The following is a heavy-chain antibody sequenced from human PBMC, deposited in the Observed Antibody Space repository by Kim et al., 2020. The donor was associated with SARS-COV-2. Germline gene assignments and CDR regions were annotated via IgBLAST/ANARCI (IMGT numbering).Heavy chain of an antibody. D-gene: IGHD3-16*02. V-gene: IGHV4-61*01. CDR2: IYYSGST. Sequence: SETLSLTCTVSGGSVSSGSYYWSWIRQPPGKGLEWIGYIYYSGSTNYNPSLKSRVTISVDTSKNQFSLKLSSVTAADTAVYYCARVWGSYHKAGYYYGMDVWGQGTTVTVSS. CDR3: ARVWGSYHKAGYYYGMDV. CDR1: GGSVSSGSYY. J-gene: IGHJ6*02.